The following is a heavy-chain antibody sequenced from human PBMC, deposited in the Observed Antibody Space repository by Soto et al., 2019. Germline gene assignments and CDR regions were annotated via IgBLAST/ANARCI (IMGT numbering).Heavy chain of an antibody. CDR2: IYWDDDK. J-gene: IGHJ4*02. Sequence: QITLKESGPPLVKPTQTLTLTCTFSGFSLSTSGVGVGWIRQPPGKALEWLALIYWDDDKRYSPSLKSRLTITKDTSKNQVVLTMTNMDPVDTATYYCAHTSRLTVALDYWGQGTLVTVSS. V-gene: IGHV2-5*02. CDR3: AHTSRLTVALDY. CDR1: GFSLSTSGVG. D-gene: IGHD4-17*01.